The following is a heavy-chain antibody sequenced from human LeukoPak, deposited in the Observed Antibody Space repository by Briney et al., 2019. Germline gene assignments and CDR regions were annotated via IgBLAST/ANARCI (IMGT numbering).Heavy chain of an antibody. V-gene: IGHV1-2*02. J-gene: IGHJ4*02. CDR1: GYTFTDYY. CDR3: ATLTTSKITSLYYFED. D-gene: IGHD3-9*01. Sequence: ASVKVSCKTSGYTFTDYYLNWVRQAPGQGLEWMRWINPYSGGTNFAQKFRGRVTMTRDTSINTAYLEVTGLRSDDTAHYYCATLTTSKITSLYYFEDWGQGTLVTVSS. CDR2: INPYSGGT.